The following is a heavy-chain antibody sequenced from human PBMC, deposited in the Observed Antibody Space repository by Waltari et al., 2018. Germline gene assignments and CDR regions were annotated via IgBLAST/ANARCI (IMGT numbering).Heavy chain of an antibody. Sequence: QVQLVQSGAEVKKPGASVKVSCKVSGYTLTELSMHWVRQAPGKGLEWMGGCDPEDGETMYAKKCQGRVTMTEDTSTDTAYMELSSLRSEDTAVYYCAIARGSYLNAEYFQHWGQGTLLTVSS. D-gene: IGHD1-26*01. CDR3: AIARGSYLNAEYFQH. J-gene: IGHJ1*01. CDR1: GYTLTELS. CDR2: CDPEDGET. V-gene: IGHV1-24*01.